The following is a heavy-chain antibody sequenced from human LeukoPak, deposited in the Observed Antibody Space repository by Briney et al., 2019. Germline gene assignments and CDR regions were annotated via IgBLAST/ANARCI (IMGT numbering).Heavy chain of an antibody. V-gene: IGHV1-2*02. Sequence: ASVKVSCKASGYTFTGYYIHWVRQAPGQGPEWMGYINPNTGGTNYAQKFQGRVTMTRDTSISTAYMELSRLRSDDTAVYYCARTTRYYYGSGSYYPHYYYYGMDVWGQGTTVTVSS. CDR2: INPNTGGT. D-gene: IGHD3-10*01. CDR3: ARTTRYYYGSGSYYPHYYYYGMDV. J-gene: IGHJ6*02. CDR1: GYTFTGYY.